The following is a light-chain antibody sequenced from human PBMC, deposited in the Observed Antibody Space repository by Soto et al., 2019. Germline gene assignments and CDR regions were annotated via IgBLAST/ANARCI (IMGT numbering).Light chain of an antibody. J-gene: IGKJ4*01. CDR1: QGIRNN. Sequence: DIQMTQSPSSLFASVGDRVTITCRASQGIRNNLGWYQQKPGKAPKLLIYATSTLQSGVPSRFSGSGSGTDFTLTISCLQSEDFATYYCQQLSTYPSTFGGGTKVDIK. CDR3: QQLSTYPST. CDR2: ATS. V-gene: IGKV1-17*01.